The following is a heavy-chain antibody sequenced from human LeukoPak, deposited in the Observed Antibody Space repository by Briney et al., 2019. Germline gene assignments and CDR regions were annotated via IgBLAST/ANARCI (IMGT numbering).Heavy chain of an antibody. D-gene: IGHD3-16*02. V-gene: IGHV1-2*02. Sequence: ASVKVSCKASGYTFSGYYMHWVRQAPGQGLEWMAWINPNTGDTNYPQKFQGRVTMTRDTSIRTVYMELTRVTSDDTAVYYCVRAGSVWGSYRHDAFDIWGQGTMVTVSS. CDR1: GYTFSGYY. J-gene: IGHJ3*02. CDR3: VRAGSVWGSYRHDAFDI. CDR2: INPNTGDT.